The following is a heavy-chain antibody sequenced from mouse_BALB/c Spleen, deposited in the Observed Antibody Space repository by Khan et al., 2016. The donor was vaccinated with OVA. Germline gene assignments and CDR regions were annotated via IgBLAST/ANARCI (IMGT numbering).Heavy chain of an antibody. CDR1: GYIFTDFS. CDR2: ISTYYGDS. D-gene: IGHD2-1*01. CDR3: ASGSGNYRFAY. Sequence: QVQLKQSGAELVRPGVSVKISCKGSGYIFTDFSMHWVKRSHAKSLEWIGVISTYYGDSIYNQNFKDKATLTVEKSSSTAYMELARLTSEDSAIYYGASGSGNYRFAYWGQGTLVTVSA. J-gene: IGHJ3*01. V-gene: IGHV1S137*01.